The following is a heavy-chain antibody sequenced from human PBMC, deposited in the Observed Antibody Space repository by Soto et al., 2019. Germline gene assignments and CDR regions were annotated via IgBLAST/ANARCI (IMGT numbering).Heavy chain of an antibody. V-gene: IGHV3-30*18. CDR3: AKDLGHGGRGAFDI. CDR1: GFTFSSYD. J-gene: IGHJ3*02. D-gene: IGHD7-27*01. CDR2: ISYDGSNK. Sequence: QVQLVESGGGVVQPGRSLRLSCAASGFTFSSYDMHWVRQAPGKGLEWVALISYDGSNKYYADPVKGRFTISRDNSKNTLYLQMNSLRTEDTAVYYCAKDLGHGGRGAFDIWGQGTMVTVSS.